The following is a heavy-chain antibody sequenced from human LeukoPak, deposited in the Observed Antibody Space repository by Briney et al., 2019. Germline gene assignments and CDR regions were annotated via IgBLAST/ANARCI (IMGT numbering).Heavy chain of an antibody. CDR3: ARAVAGRWFDP. Sequence: SETQSLTCTVSGGSISSYYWSWIRQPPGKGLEWIGYIYYSGSTNYNPSLKSRVTISVDTSKNQFSLKLSSVTAADTAVYYCARAVAGRWFDPWGQGTLVTVSS. V-gene: IGHV4-59*08. CDR2: IYYSGST. CDR1: GGSISSYY. D-gene: IGHD6-19*01. J-gene: IGHJ5*02.